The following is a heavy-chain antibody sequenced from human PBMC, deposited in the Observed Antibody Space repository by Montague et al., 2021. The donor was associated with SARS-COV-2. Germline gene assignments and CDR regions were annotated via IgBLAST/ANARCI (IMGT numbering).Heavy chain of an antibody. V-gene: IGHV4-39*01. J-gene: IGHJ5*02. CDR2: IYYSGST. D-gene: IGHD3-10*01. CDR1: GGSISSSSNY. Sequence: SETLSLTCTVSGGSISSSSNYWGWIRQPPGKGLEWIGSIYYSGSTYYNSSLKSRVTISVDTSKNQFSLKLKSVTAADTAVYYCARLVWFGELSSENWFDPWGQGTLVTVSS. CDR3: ARLVWFGELSSENWFDP.